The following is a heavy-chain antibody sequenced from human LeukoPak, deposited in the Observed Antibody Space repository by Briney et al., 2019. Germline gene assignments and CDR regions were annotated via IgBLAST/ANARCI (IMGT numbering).Heavy chain of an antibody. CDR2: INHSGST. V-gene: IGHV4-34*01. CDR3: ARGSPETYYYGSGSYSRAYFDY. CDR1: GGSFSGYC. D-gene: IGHD3-10*01. J-gene: IGHJ4*02. Sequence: PSETLSLTCAVYGGSFSGYCWSWIRQPPGKGLEWIGEINHSGSTNYNPSLKSRVTISVDTSKNQFSLKLSSVTAADTAVYYCARGSPETYYYGSGSYSRAYFDYWGQGTLVTVSS.